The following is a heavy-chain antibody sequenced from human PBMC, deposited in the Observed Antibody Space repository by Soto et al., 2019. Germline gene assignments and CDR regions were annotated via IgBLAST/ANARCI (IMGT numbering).Heavy chain of an antibody. D-gene: IGHD1-20*01. CDR2: IYYSGST. CDR1: GGSISSGDDF. Sequence: QVQLQESGPGLVKPSQTLSLTCTVSGGSISSGDDFWTWIRQPPGKGLEWIGYIYYSGSTYYNPSLKSRLTMSVDTSKNQFSLKLSSVTAADTAVYYCARDRAKWKVYYYYGMDVGGQGTTVTVSS. CDR3: ARDRAKWKVYYYYGMDV. J-gene: IGHJ6*02. V-gene: IGHV4-30-4*01.